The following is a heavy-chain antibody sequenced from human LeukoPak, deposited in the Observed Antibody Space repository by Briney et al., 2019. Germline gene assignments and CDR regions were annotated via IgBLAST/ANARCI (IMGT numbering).Heavy chain of an antibody. J-gene: IGHJ4*02. V-gene: IGHV1-2*02. CDR3: ARVGYYYDSSGYYDY. D-gene: IGHD3-22*01. CDR2: INPNSGGT. CDR1: GYTFTGYY. Sequence: ASVKASCKASGYTFTGYYMHWVRQAPGQGLEWMGWINPNSGGTNYAQKFQGRVTMTRDTSISTAYMELSRLRSDDTAVYYCARVGYYYDSSGYYDYWGQGTLVTVSS.